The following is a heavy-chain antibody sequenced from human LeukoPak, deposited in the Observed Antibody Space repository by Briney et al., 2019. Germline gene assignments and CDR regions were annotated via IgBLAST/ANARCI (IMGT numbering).Heavy chain of an antibody. CDR3: ARDGGSGSYYVYGMDV. CDR1: GYIFTTYY. Sequence: ASVKVSCKASGYIFTTYYMHWVRQAPGQGLEWMGWINPNSGGTNYAQKFQGWVTMTRDTSISTAYMELSRLRSDDTAVYYCARDGGSGSYYVYGMDVWGQGTTVTVSS. V-gene: IGHV1-2*04. D-gene: IGHD3-10*01. CDR2: INPNSGGT. J-gene: IGHJ6*02.